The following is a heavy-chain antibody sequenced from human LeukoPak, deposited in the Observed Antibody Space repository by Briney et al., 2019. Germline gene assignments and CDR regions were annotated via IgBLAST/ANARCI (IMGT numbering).Heavy chain of an antibody. CDR3: ASVDSSDLGYFDY. Sequence: SETLSLTCTVSGGSISSSSYYWGWIRQPPGKGLEWIGSIYYSGSTYYNPSLKSRVTISVDTSKNQFSLKLSSVTAADTAVYYCASVDSSDLGYFDYWGQGTLVTVSS. D-gene: IGHD6-19*01. J-gene: IGHJ4*02. V-gene: IGHV4-39*01. CDR2: IYYSGST. CDR1: GGSISSSSYY.